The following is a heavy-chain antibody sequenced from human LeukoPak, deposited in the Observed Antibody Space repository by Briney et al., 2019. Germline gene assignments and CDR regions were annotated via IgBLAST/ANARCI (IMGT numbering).Heavy chain of an antibody. CDR3: AKDIIRRSYYGSGKGNDAFDI. D-gene: IGHD3-10*01. CDR2: ISGDGGST. Sequence: PGGSLRLSCAASGFTFDDYAMHWVRQAPGKGLEWVALISGDGGSTYYADSVKGRFTISRDNSKNSLYLQMNSLRTEDTALYYRAKDIIRRSYYGSGKGNDAFDIWGQGTMVTVSS. CDR1: GFTFDDYA. V-gene: IGHV3-43*02. J-gene: IGHJ3*02.